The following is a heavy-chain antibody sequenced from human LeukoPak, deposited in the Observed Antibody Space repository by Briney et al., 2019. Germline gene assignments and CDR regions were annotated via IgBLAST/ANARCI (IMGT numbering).Heavy chain of an antibody. J-gene: IGHJ4*02. V-gene: IGHV4-34*01. Sequence: SETLSLTCAVYGGSFSGYYWSWIRQPPGKGLEWIGEINHSGSTNYNPSLKSRVTISVDTSKNQFSLKLSSVTAADTAVYYCARGAGVDTAMVTIPVLHYWGQGTLVTVSS. CDR2: INHSGST. CDR1: GGSFSGYY. CDR3: ARGAGVDTAMVTIPVLHY. D-gene: IGHD5-18*01.